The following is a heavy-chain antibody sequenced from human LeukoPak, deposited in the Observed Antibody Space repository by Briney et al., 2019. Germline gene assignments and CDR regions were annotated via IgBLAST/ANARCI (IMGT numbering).Heavy chain of an antibody. Sequence: PGGSLRLSCAASGFTFSSYSINWVRQAPGKGLEWVSSISSSSSHIYYADSVKGRFTISRGNAKNSLYLQMNSLRAEDTAVYYCARRPGIAAAGTRGDFDYWGQGTLVTVSS. CDR3: ARRPGIAAAGTRGDFDY. J-gene: IGHJ4*02. D-gene: IGHD6-13*01. CDR1: GFTFSSYS. CDR2: ISSSSSHI. V-gene: IGHV3-21*01.